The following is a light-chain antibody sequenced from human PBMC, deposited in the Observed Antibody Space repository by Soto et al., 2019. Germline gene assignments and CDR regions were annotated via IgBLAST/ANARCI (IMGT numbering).Light chain of an antibody. V-gene: IGKV3-15*01. J-gene: IGKJ4*01. CDR1: QSVNRN. CDR2: GAS. CDR3: QQYNDCPLT. Sequence: EKVKTQSPATLSVSPGERATLSCRASQSVNRNLAWYQQKPGQAPRLLIYGASTRATGVPARFSGSASGTEFTLTISSLQCEDFAVYYCQQYNDCPLTFGGGTKVEIK.